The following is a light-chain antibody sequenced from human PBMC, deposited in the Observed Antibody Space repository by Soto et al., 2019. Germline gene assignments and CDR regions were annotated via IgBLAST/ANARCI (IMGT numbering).Light chain of an antibody. CDR2: DSS. Sequence: IVLTQSPATLSLSPGERATLSCRASQSIRTFLAWYQQKPGQAPRLLIYDSSNRATDIPARFSGSGSGTDFALTISSLEPEDVAVYYCLTSWTFGQGTRVEIK. CDR3: LTSWT. CDR1: QSIRTF. J-gene: IGKJ1*01. V-gene: IGKV3-11*01.